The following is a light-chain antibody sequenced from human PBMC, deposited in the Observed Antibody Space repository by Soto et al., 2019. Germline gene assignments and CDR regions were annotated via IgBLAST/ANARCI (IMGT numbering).Light chain of an antibody. CDR1: QSVGSY. J-gene: IGKJ1*01. CDR2: GAS. V-gene: IGKV3-20*01. Sequence: ENVLTQSTGTLSLSPGERATLSCRASQSVGSYLGWYQKKPGQAPRLLIYGASNRATGIPDRFSGSGSGTDFTLTISRLEPEDFAVYYCQHYGGPPPWTFGQGTKVEIK. CDR3: QHYGGPPPWT.